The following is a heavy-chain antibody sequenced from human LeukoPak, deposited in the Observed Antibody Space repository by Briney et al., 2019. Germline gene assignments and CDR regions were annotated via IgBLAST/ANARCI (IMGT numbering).Heavy chain of an antibody. J-gene: IGHJ4*02. Sequence: SETLSFTCAVYGGSFSGYYWSWIRQPPGKGLEWIGEINHSGSTNYNPSLKSRVTISVDTSKNQFSLKLSSVTAADTAVYYCASSFRGVVSFDYWGQGTLVTVSS. CDR3: ASSFRGVVSFDY. CDR1: GGSFSGYY. CDR2: INHSGST. V-gene: IGHV4-34*01. D-gene: IGHD3-3*01.